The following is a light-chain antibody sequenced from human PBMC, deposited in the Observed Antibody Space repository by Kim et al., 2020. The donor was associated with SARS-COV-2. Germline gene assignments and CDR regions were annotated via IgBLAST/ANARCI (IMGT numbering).Light chain of an antibody. V-gene: IGLV1-40*01. Sequence: PGQRVTSSCTGSSSNIGAGFDLHWYQQLPGTAPTLLIYGNNNRPSGVPDRFSGSKSGTSASLAITGLQAEDEADYYCQSFDSRSVMFGGGTKVTVL. CDR3: QSFDSRSVM. CDR1: SSNIGAGFD. CDR2: GNN. J-gene: IGLJ3*02.